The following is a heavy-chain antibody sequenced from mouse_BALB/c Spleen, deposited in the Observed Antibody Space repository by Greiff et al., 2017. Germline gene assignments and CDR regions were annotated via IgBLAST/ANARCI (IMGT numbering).Heavy chain of an antibody. CDR3: ARWGSSNWYFDV. CDR1: GYSITSDYA. CDR2: ISYSGST. V-gene: IGHV3-2*02. D-gene: IGHD1-1*01. J-gene: IGHJ1*01. Sequence: EVQGVESGPGLVKPSQSLSLTCTVTGYSITSDYAWNWIRQFPGNKLEWMGYISYSGSTSYNPSLKSRISITRDTSKNQFFLQLNSVTTEDTATYYCARWGSSNWYFDVWGAGTTVTVSS.